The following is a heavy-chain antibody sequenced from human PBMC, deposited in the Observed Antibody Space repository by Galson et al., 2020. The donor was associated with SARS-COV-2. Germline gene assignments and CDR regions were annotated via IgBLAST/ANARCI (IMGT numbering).Heavy chain of an antibody. CDR1: VFSFATYT. D-gene: IGHD3-22*01. Sequence: GESLKISCAASVFSFATYTMSWVRQAPGKGLEWVSAIGPSGGTTHYADSVKGRFTISRDNSKNTLYLQMNGLRAEDTALYYCAKDRGYYSGIDAFDFWGQGTMVTVSS. J-gene: IGHJ3*01. V-gene: IGHV3-23*01. CDR2: IGPSGGTT. CDR3: AKDRGYYSGIDAFDF.